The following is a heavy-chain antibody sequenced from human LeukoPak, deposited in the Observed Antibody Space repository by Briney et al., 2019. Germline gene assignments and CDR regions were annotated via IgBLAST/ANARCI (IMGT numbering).Heavy chain of an antibody. J-gene: IGHJ6*02. V-gene: IGHV4-61*02. CDR1: GGSVSSGNYY. CDR3: ARHRYYDILTGYYNGMDV. Sequence: PSETPSLTCTVSGGSVSSGNYYWTWIRQPAGKGLEWIGRIYTSGSTNYNPSLKSRVTISVDTSKNQFALKLSSVTAADTAVYYCARHRYYDILTGYYNGMDVWGQGTTVTVSS. CDR2: IYTSGST. D-gene: IGHD3-9*01.